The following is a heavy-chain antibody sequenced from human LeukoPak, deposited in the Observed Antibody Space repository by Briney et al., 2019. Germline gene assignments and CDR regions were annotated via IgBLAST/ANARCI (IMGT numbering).Heavy chain of an antibody. CDR1: GGSISSSNW. Sequence: SETLSLTCAVSGGSISSSNWWSWVRQPPGKGLEWIGEIYHSGSTNYNPSLKSRVTISVDKSKNQFSLKLSSVTAADTAVYYCARGRIVGATLDAFDIWGQGTMVTVSS. D-gene: IGHD1-26*01. V-gene: IGHV4-4*02. CDR2: IYHSGST. J-gene: IGHJ3*02. CDR3: ARGRIVGATLDAFDI.